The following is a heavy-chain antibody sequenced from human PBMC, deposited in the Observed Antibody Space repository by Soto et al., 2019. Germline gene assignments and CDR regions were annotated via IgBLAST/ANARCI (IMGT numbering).Heavy chain of an antibody. CDR2: ISWNSGSI. CDR3: AKDRRALGYYFDY. Sequence: GGSLRLSCAASGFTFDDYAMHLVRQAPGKGLEWVSGISWNSGSIGYADSVKGRFTISRDNAKNSLYLQMNSLRAEDTALYYCAKDRRALGYYFDYWGQGTLVTVSS. D-gene: IGHD7-27*01. V-gene: IGHV3-9*01. J-gene: IGHJ4*02. CDR1: GFTFDDYA.